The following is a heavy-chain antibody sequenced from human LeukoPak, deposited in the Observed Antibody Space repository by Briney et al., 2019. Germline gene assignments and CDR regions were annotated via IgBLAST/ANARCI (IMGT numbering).Heavy chain of an antibody. J-gene: IGHJ4*02. V-gene: IGHV1-46*01. CDR1: GYTFTSYY. Sequence: GASVKVSCKASGYTFTSYYMHWVRQAPGQGLERMGKINPSGGSTSYAQKFQGRVTMTRDMSTSTVYMELSSLRSEDTAVYYCARGGVRKAVAGYFDYWGQGTLVTVSS. CDR3: ARGGVRKAVAGYFDY. D-gene: IGHD6-19*01. CDR2: INPSGGST.